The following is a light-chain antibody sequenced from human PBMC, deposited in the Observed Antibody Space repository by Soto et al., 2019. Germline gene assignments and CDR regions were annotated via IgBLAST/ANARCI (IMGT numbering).Light chain of an antibody. V-gene: IGLV4-69*01. Sequence: QPVLTQSPSASASLGASVKLTCTLSSGHSNYAIAWHQQQPEKGPRYLMKVNSDGSHRKGDGIPDRFSGSSSGAQRYLTISSLQSEDEADYYCQTWGTGISVFGTGTKVTVL. CDR1: SGHSNYA. CDR2: VNSDGSH. CDR3: QTWGTGISV. J-gene: IGLJ1*01.